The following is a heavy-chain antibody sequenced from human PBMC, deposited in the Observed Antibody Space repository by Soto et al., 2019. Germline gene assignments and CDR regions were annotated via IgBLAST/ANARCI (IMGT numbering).Heavy chain of an antibody. J-gene: IGHJ4*02. CDR1: GFSLSTSGVG. Sequence: QITLKESGPTLVKPTQTLTLTCTFSGFSLSTSGVGVGWIRQPPGKALEWLALIYWDDDKRYSPSLKSRLTITKDTSKNQMVLTMTNMDPVDTATYYCAHSPYSSGLFDYWGQGTLVTVSS. D-gene: IGHD6-19*01. V-gene: IGHV2-5*02. CDR2: IYWDDDK. CDR3: AHSPYSSGLFDY.